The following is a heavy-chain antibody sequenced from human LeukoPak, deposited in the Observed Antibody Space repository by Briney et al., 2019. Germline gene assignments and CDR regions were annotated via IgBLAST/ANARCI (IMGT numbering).Heavy chain of an antibody. CDR3: ARVPRIAARPGGWFDP. CDR2: MNPNSGNT. CDR1: GYTFTSYD. J-gene: IGHJ5*02. Sequence: KPGASVKVSCKASGYTFTSYDINWVRQATGQGLEWMGWMNPNSGNTGYAQKFQGRVTMTRNTSISTAYMELSSLRSEDTAVYYCARVPRIAARPGGWFDPWGQGTLVTVSS. D-gene: IGHD6-6*01. V-gene: IGHV1-8*01.